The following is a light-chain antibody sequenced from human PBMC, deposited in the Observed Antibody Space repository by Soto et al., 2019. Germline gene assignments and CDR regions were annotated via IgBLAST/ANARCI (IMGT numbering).Light chain of an antibody. J-gene: IGKJ1*01. CDR2: GAS. CDR3: QQYNNWPPWT. Sequence: EVVMTQSPATLSVSPGEGATISCRSSQSVSSSYLAWYQQKPGQAPRLLIYGASTRATGIPARFSGSGSGTEFTLTISSLQSEDFAVYYCQQYNNWPPWTFGQGTKVDIK. CDR1: QSVSSSY. V-gene: IGKV3-15*01.